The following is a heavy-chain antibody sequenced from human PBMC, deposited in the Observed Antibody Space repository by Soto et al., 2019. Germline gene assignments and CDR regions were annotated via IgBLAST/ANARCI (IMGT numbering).Heavy chain of an antibody. J-gene: IGHJ3*02. CDR2: IIPILGIA. CDR1: GGTFSSYT. D-gene: IGHD1-1*01. CDR3: ARQLERQAFDI. Sequence: ASVKVSCKASGGTFSSYTISWVRQAPGQGLEWMGRIIPILGIANYAQKFQGRVTITADKSTSTAYMELSSLRSEDTAVYYCARQLERQAFDIWGQGTMVTVSS. V-gene: IGHV1-69*02.